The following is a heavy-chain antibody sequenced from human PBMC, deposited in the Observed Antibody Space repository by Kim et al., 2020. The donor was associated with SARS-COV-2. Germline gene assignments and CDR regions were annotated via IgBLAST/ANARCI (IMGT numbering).Heavy chain of an antibody. Sequence: SVKGRFTISRDNSKNTLYLQMNSLRAEDTAVYYCAKSHVTIFGVVSPFDPWGQGTLVTVSS. V-gene: IGHV3-23*01. CDR3: AKSHVTIFGVVSPFDP. J-gene: IGHJ5*02. D-gene: IGHD3-3*01.